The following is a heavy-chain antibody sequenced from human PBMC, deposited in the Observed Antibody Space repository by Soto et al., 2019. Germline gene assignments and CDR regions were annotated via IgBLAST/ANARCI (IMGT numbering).Heavy chain of an antibody. V-gene: IGHV4-4*07. CDR3: ARGQRFSDWFDP. CDR2: IYSSGST. D-gene: IGHD3-3*01. J-gene: IGHJ5*02. CDR1: GGAISTYY. Sequence: PGTLSLTCTVSGGAISTYYWTWIRQTAGKGLEWIGRIYSSGSTKYNPALQSRVTMSLDTSNNQFSLRLTSVTAADTAVYYCARGQRFSDWFDPWGQGTLVTVSS.